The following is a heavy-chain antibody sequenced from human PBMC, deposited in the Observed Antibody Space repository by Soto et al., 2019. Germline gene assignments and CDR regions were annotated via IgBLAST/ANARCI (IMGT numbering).Heavy chain of an antibody. D-gene: IGHD2-2*01. CDR3: AAEGVVPAAINYCYYGMDV. V-gene: IGHV1-58*01. J-gene: IGHJ6*02. CDR2: IVVGSGNT. Sequence: SVKVSCKASGFTFTSSAVQWVRQARGQRLEWIGWIVVGSGNTNYAQKFQERVTITRDMSTSTAYMELSSLRSEDTAVYYCAAEGVVPAAINYCYYGMDVWGQGTTVTVSS. CDR1: GFTFTSSA.